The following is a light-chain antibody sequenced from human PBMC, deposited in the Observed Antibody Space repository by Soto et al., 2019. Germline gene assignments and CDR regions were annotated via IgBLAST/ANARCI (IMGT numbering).Light chain of an antibody. J-gene: IGKJ1*01. CDR3: QQYNSYSPAT. CDR1: QDINRW. V-gene: IGKV1-5*01. Sequence: PSTLSASVGDRVTITCRASQDINRWLAWYQQKPGKAPKILIYNADTLESGVPSRFSGSGSGTEFTLTISSLQPDDFATYYCQQYNSYSPATFGQGTKVDIK. CDR2: NAD.